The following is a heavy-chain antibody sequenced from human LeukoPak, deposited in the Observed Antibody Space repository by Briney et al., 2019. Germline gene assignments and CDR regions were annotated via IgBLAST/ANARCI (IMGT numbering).Heavy chain of an antibody. CDR1: GGSVSSSSYY. Sequence: SETLSLTCTVSGGSVSSSSYYWAWIRQPPGKGLEWIGSIYYSGLTNYSPSLKSRVTISLDTSKNQFSLNINFVTAADTAVYYCARTPWAVAGAMYYFDYWGQGTLVTVSS. V-gene: IGHV4-39*07. D-gene: IGHD6-19*01. J-gene: IGHJ4*02. CDR3: ARTPWAVAGAMYYFDY. CDR2: IYYSGLT.